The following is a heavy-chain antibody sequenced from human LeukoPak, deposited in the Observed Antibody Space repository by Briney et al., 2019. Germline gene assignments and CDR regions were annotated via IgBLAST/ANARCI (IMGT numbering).Heavy chain of an antibody. CDR1: GYTFTNYG. D-gene: IGHD4-17*01. J-gene: IGHJ4*02. Sequence: ASVKVSCKASGYTFTNYGISWVRQAPGQGLEWMGWISAYNGNTNYAQKFQGRVTMTTDTSTSTAYMELRSLRSDDTAVYYCARDRDYGDYNTQDLFVYWGQGALVTVSS. CDR2: ISAYNGNT. CDR3: ARDRDYGDYNTQDLFVY. V-gene: IGHV1-18*01.